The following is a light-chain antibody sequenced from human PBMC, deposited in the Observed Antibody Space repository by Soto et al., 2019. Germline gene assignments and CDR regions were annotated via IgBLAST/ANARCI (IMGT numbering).Light chain of an antibody. Sequence: EIVMTQSPATLSVTTGERATLSCRASQSVSSNLAWYQQKPGQAPRLLIFGASTRVTGLPARFSGSGSGTEFTLTISSLQSEDFAVYYCQQYDNWPFTFGQGTKLEIK. V-gene: IGKV3-15*01. CDR3: QQYDNWPFT. CDR2: GAS. J-gene: IGKJ2*01. CDR1: QSVSSN.